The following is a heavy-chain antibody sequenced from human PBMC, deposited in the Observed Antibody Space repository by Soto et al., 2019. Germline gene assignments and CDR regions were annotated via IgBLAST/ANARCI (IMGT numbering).Heavy chain of an antibody. J-gene: IGHJ4*02. D-gene: IGHD3-3*02. V-gene: IGHV4-34*01. CDR1: GGSFSCYY. CDR3: ARHADVRIFGVVIPSFDY. Sequence: SETLSLTRAVNGGSFSCYYWSWISQTPGKGLEWIGEINHSGSTNYNPSLKSRVTISVDTSKNQFSLKLSSVTAADTAVYYCARHADVRIFGVVIPSFDYWGQGTLVTVSS. CDR2: INHSGST.